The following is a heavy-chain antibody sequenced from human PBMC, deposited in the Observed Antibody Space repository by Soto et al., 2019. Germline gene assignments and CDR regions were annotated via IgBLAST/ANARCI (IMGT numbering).Heavy chain of an antibody. J-gene: IGHJ6*02. CDR1: GGTFNTYA. CDR2: IIPLFGTT. CDR3: ARDRAGYYGSGSYPTYYYYYAMDV. Sequence: ASVKVSCKASGGTFNTYAISWVRQAPGQGLEWMGGIIPLFGTTNYAEKFQGRVTITADESTTTAYMEVSSLRSEDTAVYYCARDRAGYYGSGSYPTYYYYYAMDVWGQGTTVTVSS. D-gene: IGHD3-10*01. V-gene: IGHV1-69*13.